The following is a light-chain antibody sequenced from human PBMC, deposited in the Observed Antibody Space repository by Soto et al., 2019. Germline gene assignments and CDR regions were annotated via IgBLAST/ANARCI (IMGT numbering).Light chain of an antibody. CDR2: DAS. V-gene: IGKV3-11*01. J-gene: IGKJ3*01. CDR3: QQRTNWLT. Sequence: EIVLTQCPATLSLSPGERATLSCRASQNVSTYLAWYQQKPGQAPRLLIYDASNRATGIPARFSGSGSGTDFTLTISSLEPEDFAVYYCQQRTNWLTFGPGTKVDIK. CDR1: QNVSTY.